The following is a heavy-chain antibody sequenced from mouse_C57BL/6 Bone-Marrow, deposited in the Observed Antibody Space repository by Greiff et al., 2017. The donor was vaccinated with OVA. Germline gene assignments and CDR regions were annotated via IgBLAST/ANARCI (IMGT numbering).Heavy chain of an antibody. D-gene: IGHD2-14*01. Sequence: VQLQQPGAELARPGASVKLSCKASGYTFTSYGISWVKQRTGQGLEWIGEIYPRSGNTYYNEKFKGKATLTADKSSSTAYMKLRSLTSEDSAVYFCARSQGYGVAYGGQGTLVTVSA. V-gene: IGHV1-81*01. J-gene: IGHJ3*01. CDR2: IYPRSGNT. CDR1: GYTFTSYG. CDR3: ARSQGYGVAY.